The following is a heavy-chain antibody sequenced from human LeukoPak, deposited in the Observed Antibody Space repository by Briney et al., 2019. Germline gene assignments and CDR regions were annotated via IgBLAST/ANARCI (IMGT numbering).Heavy chain of an antibody. D-gene: IGHD3/OR15-3a*01. J-gene: IGHJ3*02. CDR2: IKQDGSEK. Sequence: GGSLRLSCAASGFTFSSYWMSWVRQAPGKGLEWVADIKQDGSEKYYVDSVKGRFTISRDNAKNSLHPQMNSLRAEDTAVYYCARRFRDWGNAFDIWGQGTMVTVSS. CDR3: ARRFRDWGNAFDI. V-gene: IGHV3-7*01. CDR1: GFTFSSYW.